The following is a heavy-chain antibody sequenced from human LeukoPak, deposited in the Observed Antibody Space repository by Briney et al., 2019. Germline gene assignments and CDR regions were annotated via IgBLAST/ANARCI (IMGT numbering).Heavy chain of an antibody. D-gene: IGHD3-9*01. V-gene: IGHV4-61*02. CDR3: AREKGRGYLLTDFYYFDY. CDR1: GGSISSGSYY. CDR2: IYTSGST. Sequence: SQTLSLTCTVSGGSISSGSYYWSWIRQPAGKGLEWIGRIYTSGSTNYNPSLKSRVTISVDTSKNQFSLKLSSVTAADTAVYYCAREKGRGYLLTDFYYFDYWGQGTLVTVSS. J-gene: IGHJ4*02.